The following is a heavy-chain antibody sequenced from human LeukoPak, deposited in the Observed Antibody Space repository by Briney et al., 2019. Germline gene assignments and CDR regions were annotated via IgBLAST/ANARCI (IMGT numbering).Heavy chain of an antibody. CDR1: GFTFSNYD. CDR2: ITTSSSHI. CDR3: ARGGFTLIREDAFDI. D-gene: IGHD3-22*01. J-gene: IGHJ3*02. V-gene: IGHV3-21*01. Sequence: PGGSLRLSCTVSGFTFSNYDMSWVRQAPGKGLEWVASITTSSSHIYHAVSVRGRFTISRDNAKNSLYLQMNGLRAEDTAVYYCARGGFTLIREDAFDIWGQGTMVTVPS.